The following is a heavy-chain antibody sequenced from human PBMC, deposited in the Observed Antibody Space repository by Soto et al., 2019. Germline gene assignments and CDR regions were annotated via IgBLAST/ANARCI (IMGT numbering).Heavy chain of an antibody. CDR2: ISIEKGDT. CDR1: GYSFDTFG. J-gene: IGHJ2*01. D-gene: IGHD2-15*01. CDR3: ARCYCSVGSCFTCWHFDL. Sequence: QVQVVQSGAEVKKPGASVKVACKASGYSFDTFGMSWVRQAPGQGLEWMGWISIEKGDTNSAQKYQDRVNMNTDTSTSTAYMELRSLTSDDTAVYYCARCYCSVGSCFTCWHFDLWGRGTLVTVSS. V-gene: IGHV1-18*01.